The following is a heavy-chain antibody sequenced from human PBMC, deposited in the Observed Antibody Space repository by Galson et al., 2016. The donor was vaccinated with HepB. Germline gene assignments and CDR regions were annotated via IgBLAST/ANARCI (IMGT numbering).Heavy chain of an antibody. J-gene: IGHJ6*02. V-gene: IGHV4-34*01. Sequence: TLSLTCAVYGGSFSGFYWSWVRQPPGEGLEWIGEIKHSGGTNYSPSLKSRVTISVDTSKNQFSLSLSSVTAADSAVYYCARGERSTKTPRHYYYGMDVWGQGTTVTVSS. CDR2: IKHSGGT. CDR1: GGSFSGFY. D-gene: IGHD2-2*01. CDR3: ARGERSTKTPRHYYYGMDV.